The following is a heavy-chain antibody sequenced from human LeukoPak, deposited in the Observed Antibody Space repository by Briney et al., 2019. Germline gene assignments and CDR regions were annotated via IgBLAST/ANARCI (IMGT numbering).Heavy chain of an antibody. D-gene: IGHD3-22*01. J-gene: IGHJ4*02. V-gene: IGHV3-7*01. CDR2: IKQDGSEK. Sequence: GGSLRLSCAASGFTFSSYWMSWVRQAPGKGLEWVANIKQDGSEKYYVDSVKGRFTASRDNAKNSLYLQMNSLRAEDTAVYYCAREGTDSSGYYPWYWGQGTLVTVSS. CDR3: AREGTDSSGYYPWY. CDR1: GFTFSSYW.